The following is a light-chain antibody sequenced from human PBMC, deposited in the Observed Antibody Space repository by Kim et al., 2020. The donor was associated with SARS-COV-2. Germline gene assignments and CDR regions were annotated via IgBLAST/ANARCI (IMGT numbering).Light chain of an antibody. CDR2: EDN. Sequence: FMLTQPHSVSESPGKTVTISCTRSSGSIASNYVQWYQQRPGSAPTTVIYEDNQRPSGVPDRFSGSIDSSSNSASLTISGLKTEDEADYYCQSYDSSNYWVFGGGTQLTVL. CDR3: QSYDSSNYWV. CDR1: SGSIASNY. V-gene: IGLV6-57*04. J-gene: IGLJ3*02.